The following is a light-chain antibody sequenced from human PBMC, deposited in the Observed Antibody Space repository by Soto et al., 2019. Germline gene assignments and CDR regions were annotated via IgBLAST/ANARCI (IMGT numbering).Light chain of an antibody. J-gene: IGKJ1*01. V-gene: IGKV3-15*01. Sequence: EIVMTQSPATLSVSPGERATLSCRASRSVSSNLAWYQQKPGQAPRLLIYGASTRATGIPARFSGSGSGTELTLTISSLQSEDFAVYYCQQYNNWLGTFGQGTKVEIK. CDR1: RSVSSN. CDR3: QQYNNWLGT. CDR2: GAS.